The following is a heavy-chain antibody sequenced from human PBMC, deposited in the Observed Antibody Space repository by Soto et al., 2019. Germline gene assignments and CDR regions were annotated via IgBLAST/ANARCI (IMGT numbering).Heavy chain of an antibody. CDR2: IWDDGSNK. CDR3: ARDVEGIAAAGPTYYFDY. J-gene: IGHJ4*02. D-gene: IGHD6-13*01. V-gene: IGHV3-33*01. Sequence: QVQLVESGGGVVQPGRSLRLSCAASGFTFSSYGMHWVRQAPGKGLEWVAVIWDDGSNKYYADSVKGRFTISRDNSKNTLYLQMNSLKAEDTAVYYCARDVEGIAAAGPTYYFDYWGQGTLVTVSS. CDR1: GFTFSSYG.